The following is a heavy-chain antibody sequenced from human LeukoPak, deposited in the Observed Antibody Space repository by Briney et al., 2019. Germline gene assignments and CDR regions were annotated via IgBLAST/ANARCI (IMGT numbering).Heavy chain of an antibody. V-gene: IGHV3-48*04. CDR2: ISSSGSTI. D-gene: IGHD3-10*02. CDR1: GFTFSSYG. J-gene: IGHJ6*04. CDR3: AELGITMIGGV. Sequence: GGSLRLSCAASGFTFSSYGMSWVRQAPGKGLEWVSYISSSGSTIYKADSVKGRFTISRDNAKNSLYLQMNSLRAEDTAVYYCAELGITMIGGVWGKGTTVTISS.